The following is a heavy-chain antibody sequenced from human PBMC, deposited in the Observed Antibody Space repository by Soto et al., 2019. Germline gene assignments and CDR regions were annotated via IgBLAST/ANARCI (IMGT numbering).Heavy chain of an antibody. CDR2: ISDDGGNT. CDR3: AKDEDTIFGHYFDY. Sequence: GGSLRLSCAASGFTFSSYGMHWVRQAPGKGLEWVSAISDDGGNTYYADSVKGRFTISRDNSKNTLYLQMNSLRAEDTAVYYCAKDEDTIFGHYFDYWGQGTLVTVSS. CDR1: GFTFSSYG. D-gene: IGHD3-3*01. J-gene: IGHJ4*02. V-gene: IGHV3-30*18.